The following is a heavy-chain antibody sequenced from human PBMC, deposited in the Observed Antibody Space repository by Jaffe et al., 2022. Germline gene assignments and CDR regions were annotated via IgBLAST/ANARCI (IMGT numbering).Heavy chain of an antibody. J-gene: IGHJ2*01. V-gene: IGHV3-30*02. CDR3: AKDGPWNSGKYFDL. CDR1: EITFTNYG. Sequence: QVHLVESGGGVVQPGGSLRVSCAASEITFTNYGLHWIRQAPGKGLEWVAFIQFDEANKFYADSVKGRFTISRDNSKNTLSLQMNSLRAEDTAVYYCAKDGPWNSGKYFDLWGRGILVSVSS. CDR2: IQFDEANK. D-gene: IGHD3-10*01.